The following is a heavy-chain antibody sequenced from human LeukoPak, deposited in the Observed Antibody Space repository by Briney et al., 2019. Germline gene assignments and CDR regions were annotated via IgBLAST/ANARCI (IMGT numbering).Heavy chain of an antibody. CDR3: ARDSSSWYEEYFQH. CDR2: INAGNGNT. D-gene: IGHD6-13*01. V-gene: IGHV1-3*01. J-gene: IGHJ1*01. Sequence: ASVKVSCKASGYTFTSYAMHWVRQAPGQRLEWMGWINAGNGNTKYSQKFQGRVTITRDTSASTAYMELSSLRSEDTAVYYCARDSSSWYEEYFQHWGQGTLVTVSS. CDR1: GYTFTSYA.